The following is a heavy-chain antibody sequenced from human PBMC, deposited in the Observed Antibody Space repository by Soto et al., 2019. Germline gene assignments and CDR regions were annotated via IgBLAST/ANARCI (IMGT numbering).Heavy chain of an antibody. Sequence: QMQLVESGGGVVQPGESLRLSCAASGFTFNYYPMHWVRQTPGKGLEWVAVISFDGSNKYYADSVKSRFTISRDNSKNMLYLQMNSLRAEDAAVYYCARLPGALVAVLYIYPLDGREAMSDVDVW. CDR1: GFTFNYYP. CDR3: ARLPGALVAVLYIYPLDGREAMSDVDV. J-gene: IGHJ6*01. V-gene: IGHV3-30-3*01. D-gene: IGHD6-19*01. CDR2: ISFDGSNK.